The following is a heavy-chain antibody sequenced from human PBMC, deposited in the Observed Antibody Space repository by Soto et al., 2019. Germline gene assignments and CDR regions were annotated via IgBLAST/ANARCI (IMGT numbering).Heavy chain of an antibody. CDR1: GGSISSSNW. CDR3: ARAGYSSGWYGDV. J-gene: IGHJ6*02. V-gene: IGHV4-4*02. Sequence: LSLTCAVSGGSISSSNWWSWVRQPPGKGLEWIGEIYHSGSTNYNPSLKSRVTISVDKSKNQFSLKLSSVTAADTAVYYCARAGYSSGWYGDVWGQGTTVTVSS. CDR2: IYHSGST. D-gene: IGHD6-19*01.